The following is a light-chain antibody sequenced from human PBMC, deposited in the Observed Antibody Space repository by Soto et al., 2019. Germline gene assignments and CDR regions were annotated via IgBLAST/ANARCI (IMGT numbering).Light chain of an antibody. J-gene: IGKJ1*01. CDR1: QTVSNK. CDR3: HQRKSWPRT. CDR2: DTS. V-gene: IGKV3-11*01. Sequence: DIVMTQSPAPLSMSPGERATLSCTASQTVSNKLAWYQHKPGQAPRLLIYDTSNRATGIPARFSGSGSGTDLTLTISSLEPEDFAVYYCHQRKSWPRTFGQGTKVDIK.